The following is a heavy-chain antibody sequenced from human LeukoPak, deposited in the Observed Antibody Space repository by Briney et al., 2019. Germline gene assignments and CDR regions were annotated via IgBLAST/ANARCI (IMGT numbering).Heavy chain of an antibody. Sequence: ASVKVSCKASGGTFSSYAISWVRQAPGQGLEWMGRIIPILGIANYAQKFQGRVTITADKSTSTAYMELSGLRSEDTAVYYCARALGGSYGYWGQGTLVTVSS. CDR1: GGTFSSYA. CDR3: ARALGGSYGY. J-gene: IGHJ4*02. CDR2: IIPILGIA. D-gene: IGHD1-26*01. V-gene: IGHV1-69*04.